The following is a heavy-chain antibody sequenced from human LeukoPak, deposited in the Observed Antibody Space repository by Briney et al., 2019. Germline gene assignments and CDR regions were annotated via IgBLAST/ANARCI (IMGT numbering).Heavy chain of an antibody. CDR2: INPNSGGT. Sequence: ASVKVSCKASGYTFTGYYMHWVRQAPGQGLEWMGWINPNSGGTNYAQKFQGRVTMTRDTSISTAYMELSRLRSDDTAVYYCAREGPAIAAAGTYYFDYWGQGTLVTVSS. D-gene: IGHD6-13*01. V-gene: IGHV1-2*02. CDR3: AREGPAIAAAGTYYFDY. CDR1: GYTFTGYY. J-gene: IGHJ4*02.